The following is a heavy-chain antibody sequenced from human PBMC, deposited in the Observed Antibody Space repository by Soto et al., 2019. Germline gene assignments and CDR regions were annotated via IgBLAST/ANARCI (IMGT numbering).Heavy chain of an antibody. J-gene: IGHJ6*04. CDR2: IYYSGST. CDR1: GGSISSYY. CDR3: AREAKLLGVDV. V-gene: IGHV4-59*01. Sequence: SETLSLTCTVSGGSISSYYWSWIRQPPGKGLEWIGYIYYSGSTNYNPSLKSRVTISVDTSKNQFSLKLSSVTAADTAVYYCAREAKLLGVDVWGKGTTVTVSS. D-gene: IGHD2-21*02.